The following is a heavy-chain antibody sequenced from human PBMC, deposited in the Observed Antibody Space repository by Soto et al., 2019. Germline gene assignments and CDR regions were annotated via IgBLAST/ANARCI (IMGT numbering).Heavy chain of an antibody. CDR1: GFTFSSYA. J-gene: IGHJ6*03. D-gene: IGHD2-15*01. Sequence: GGSLRLSCAASGFTFSSYAMSWVRQAPGKGLEWVSAISGSGGSTYYADSVKGRFTISRDNSKNTLYLQMNSLRAEDTAVYYCAKGACSGGSCYFFHYYYYYYMDVWGKGTTVTVSS. CDR3: AKGACSGGSCYFFHYYYYYYMDV. V-gene: IGHV3-23*01. CDR2: ISGSGGST.